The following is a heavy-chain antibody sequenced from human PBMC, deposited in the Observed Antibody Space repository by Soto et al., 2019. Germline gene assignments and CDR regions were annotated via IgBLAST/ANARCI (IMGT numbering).Heavy chain of an antibody. D-gene: IGHD3-10*01. CDR1: GGSISSYY. Sequence: QVQLQESGPGLVKPSETLSLTCTVSGGSISSYYWSWIRQPPGKGLEWIGYIYYSGSTNYNPSLKRRVTISVDTSKNQFSLKLSSVTAADTAVYYCARGTPSAEAYFDYWGQGTLVTVSS. V-gene: IGHV4-59*01. CDR3: ARGTPSAEAYFDY. J-gene: IGHJ4*02. CDR2: IYYSGST.